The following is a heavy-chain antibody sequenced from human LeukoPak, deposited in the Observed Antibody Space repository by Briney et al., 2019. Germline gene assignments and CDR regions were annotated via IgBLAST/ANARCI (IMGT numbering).Heavy chain of an antibody. CDR2: ISAYNGNT. CDR1: GYTFTSFG. V-gene: IGHV1-18*01. Sequence: GASVKVSCKASGYTFTSFGMGWVRQAPGQGLEWMGWISAYNGNTKYAQKFQGRVTMTTDTSTSTAYMELRSLRSDDTAVYYCARVWDYYGSGSYVDVWGKGTTVTVSS. CDR3: ARVWDYYGSGSYVDV. D-gene: IGHD3-10*01. J-gene: IGHJ6*04.